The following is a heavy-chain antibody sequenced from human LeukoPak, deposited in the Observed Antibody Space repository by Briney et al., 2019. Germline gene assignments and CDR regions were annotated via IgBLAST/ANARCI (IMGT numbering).Heavy chain of an antibody. CDR1: GFTFSSYW. D-gene: IGHD4-11*01. Sequence: RGSLRLSCAASGFTFSSYWMHWVRQAPGKVLVWVSRMSSDGSDTNYADSVKGRFTISRDNAKNTLYLQMNSLRAEDTAVYYCARAVTGVGDAFDIWGQGTMVTVSS. CDR2: MSSDGSDT. CDR3: ARAVTGVGDAFDI. J-gene: IGHJ3*02. V-gene: IGHV3-74*01.